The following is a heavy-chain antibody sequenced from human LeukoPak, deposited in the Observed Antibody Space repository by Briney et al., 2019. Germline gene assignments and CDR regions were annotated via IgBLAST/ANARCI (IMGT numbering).Heavy chain of an antibody. CDR1: GYSFTGSN. CDR2: IKPDSRGT. J-gene: IGHJ4*02. V-gene: IGHV1-2*02. CDR3: ARGISGTTHSFDF. Sequence: ASVKVSCKPSGYSFTGSNMHSARHARGQGLEWMGWIKPDSRGTFLAERFQGRVTMTGDTSISTAYMELSSLKCDDTGVYFCARGISGTTHSFDFWGQGTLVTVSS. D-gene: IGHD1-20*01.